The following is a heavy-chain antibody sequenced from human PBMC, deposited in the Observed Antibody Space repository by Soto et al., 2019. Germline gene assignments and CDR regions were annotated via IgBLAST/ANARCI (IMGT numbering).Heavy chain of an antibody. Sequence: EVQLVESGGGLVQPGWSLRLSCAASGFTFSDHYMDWVRQAPGKGLEWVGRTRHKANYYTTEYAASVKGRFTFSRDDSKDSLYVHMNSPKTEDTAVYYCARGGNPDYRHYGSGMDVWGRGTTVTVSS. CDR3: ARGGNPDYRHYGSGMDV. J-gene: IGHJ6*02. D-gene: IGHD4-4*01. CDR2: TRHKANYYTT. CDR1: GFTFSDHY. V-gene: IGHV3-72*01.